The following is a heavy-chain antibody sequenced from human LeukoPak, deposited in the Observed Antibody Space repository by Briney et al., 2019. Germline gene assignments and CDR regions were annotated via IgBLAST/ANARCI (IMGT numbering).Heavy chain of an antibody. V-gene: IGHV1-2*02. CDR3: ARGGGYCSSTSCYNNWFDP. CDR2: INPNSGGT. Sequence: ASVKVSCKASGYTFTGYYMHWVRQAPGQGLEWMGWINPNSGGTNYAQKFQGRVTMTRDTSISTAYLELSRLRSDDTAVYYCARGGGYCSSTSCYNNWFDPWGRGTLVTVSS. D-gene: IGHD2-2*02. CDR1: GYTFTGYY. J-gene: IGHJ5*02.